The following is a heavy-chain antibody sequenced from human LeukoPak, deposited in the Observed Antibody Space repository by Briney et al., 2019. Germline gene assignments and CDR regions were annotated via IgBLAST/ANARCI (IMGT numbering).Heavy chain of an antibody. D-gene: IGHD2-2*01. J-gene: IGHJ5*02. CDR1: GGSISSSNW. CDR3: ARIMGRGYCISTSCRGDWFDP. V-gene: IGHV4-4*02. CDR2: IYHSGST. Sequence: ASGTLSLTCAVSGGSISSSNWWSWVRQPPGKGLEWIGEIYHSGSTNYNPSLKSRVTISVDKSKNQFSLKLSSATAADTAVYFCARIMGRGYCISTSCRGDWFDPWGQGTLVTVSS.